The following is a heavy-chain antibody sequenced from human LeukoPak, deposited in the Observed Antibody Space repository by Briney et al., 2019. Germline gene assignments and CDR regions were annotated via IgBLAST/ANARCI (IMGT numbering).Heavy chain of an antibody. V-gene: IGHV1-24*01. Sequence: ASVKVSCKVSGYTLTELSMHWVRQAPGKGLEWMGGFDPEDGETIYAQKLQGRVTMTTDTSTSTAYMELRSLRSDDTAVYYCARYIVATREHGPDFDYWGQGTLVTVSS. D-gene: IGHD5-12*01. CDR2: FDPEDGET. J-gene: IGHJ4*02. CDR3: ARYIVATREHGPDFDY. CDR1: GYTLTELS.